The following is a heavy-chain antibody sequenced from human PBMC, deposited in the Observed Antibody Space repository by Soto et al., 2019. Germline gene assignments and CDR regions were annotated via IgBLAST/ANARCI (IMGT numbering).Heavy chain of an antibody. CDR2: ISAYNGNT. J-gene: IGHJ5*02. CDR1: GYTFTSYG. Sequence: ASVKVSCKASGYTFTSYGTSWVRQAPGQGLEWMGWISAYNGNTNYAQKLQGRVTMTTDTSTSTAYMELRSLRSDDTAVYYCARDRKIAVAGTGDPWGQGTLVTVSS. V-gene: IGHV1-18*01. D-gene: IGHD6-19*01. CDR3: ARDRKIAVAGTGDP.